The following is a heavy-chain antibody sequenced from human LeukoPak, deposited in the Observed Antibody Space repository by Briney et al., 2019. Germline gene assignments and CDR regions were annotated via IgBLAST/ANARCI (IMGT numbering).Heavy chain of an antibody. CDR3: AKEKTTVVTPFDY. CDR2: ISGSGGST. D-gene: IGHD4-23*01. CDR1: GFIFDDYG. Sequence: GGSLRLSCAAFGFIFDDYGMSWVRQAPGKGLEWVSAISGSGGSTYYADSVKGRFTISRDNSKNTLYLQMNSLRAEDTAVYYCAKEKTTVVTPFDYWGQGTLVTVSS. V-gene: IGHV3-23*01. J-gene: IGHJ4*02.